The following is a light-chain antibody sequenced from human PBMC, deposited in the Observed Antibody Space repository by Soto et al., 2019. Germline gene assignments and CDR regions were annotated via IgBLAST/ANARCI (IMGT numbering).Light chain of an antibody. Sequence: DIQMTRSPSTLSASVGDSVSINCRASQIISAWLAWYQQKPGKAPRLLIYKASTLEIGVPSRFSGSGFGAEFTLTISSLQPDDVAIYYCQQYNDYSWTFGQGTKVDIK. J-gene: IGKJ1*01. CDR1: QIISAW. V-gene: IGKV1-5*03. CDR2: KAS. CDR3: QQYNDYSWT.